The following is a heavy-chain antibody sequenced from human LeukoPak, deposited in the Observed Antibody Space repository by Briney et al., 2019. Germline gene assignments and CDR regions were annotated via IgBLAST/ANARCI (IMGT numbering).Heavy chain of an antibody. CDR3: ARDRHSGYDPLGY. CDR2: INPSGGST. Sequence: ASVKVSCKASGYTFTSYYMHWVRQAPGQGPEWMGIINPSGGSTSYAQKFQGRVTMTRDTSTSTVYMQLSSLRSEDTAVYYCARDRHSGYDPLGYWGQGTLVTVSS. V-gene: IGHV1-46*01. CDR1: GYTFTSYY. J-gene: IGHJ4*02. D-gene: IGHD5-12*01.